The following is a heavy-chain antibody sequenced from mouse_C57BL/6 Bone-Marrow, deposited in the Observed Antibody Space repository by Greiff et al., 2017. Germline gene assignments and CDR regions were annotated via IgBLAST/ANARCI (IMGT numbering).Heavy chain of an antibody. J-gene: IGHJ4*01. Sequence: QVQLQQPGAELVKPGASVKLSCKASGYTFTSYWMHWVKQRPGRGLEWIGRIDPNSGGTKYTEKFKSKATLTVDTPASTAYMQLSSLTSEDSAVYYWARGGYYGRDYSLDYWGQGTSVTVSS. CDR2: IDPNSGGT. V-gene: IGHV1-72*01. CDR1: GYTFTSYW. D-gene: IGHD1-2*01. CDR3: ARGGYYGRDYSLDY.